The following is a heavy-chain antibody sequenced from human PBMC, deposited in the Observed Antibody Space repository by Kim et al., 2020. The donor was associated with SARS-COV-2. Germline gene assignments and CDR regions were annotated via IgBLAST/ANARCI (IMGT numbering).Heavy chain of an antibody. D-gene: IGHD3-3*02. J-gene: IGHJ6*02. Sequence: KSRVTISVDTSKNQFSLKLSSVTAAYTAVYYCARGEHFWSGFEGHGMDVWGQGTTVTVSS. V-gene: IGHV4-34*01. CDR3: ARGEHFWSGFEGHGMDV.